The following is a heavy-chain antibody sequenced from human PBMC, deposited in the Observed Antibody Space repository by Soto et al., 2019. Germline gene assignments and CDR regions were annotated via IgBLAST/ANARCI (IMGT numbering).Heavy chain of an antibody. CDR1: GFTFSSYS. Sequence: EVQLAESGGGLVQPGGSLRLSCAASGFTFSSYSMNWVRQAPGKGLEWVSYISSSSRTIYYADSVKGRFTISRDNAKNSLYLQMNSLRAEDTAVYYCASLGYCSGGSCYEQSYYYYYMDVWGKGTTVTVSS. V-gene: IGHV3-48*01. CDR2: ISSSSRTI. J-gene: IGHJ6*03. D-gene: IGHD2-15*01. CDR3: ASLGYCSGGSCYEQSYYYYYMDV.